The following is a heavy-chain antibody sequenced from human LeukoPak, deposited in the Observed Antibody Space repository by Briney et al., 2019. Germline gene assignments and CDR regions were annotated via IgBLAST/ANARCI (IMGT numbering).Heavy chain of an antibody. Sequence: ASVKVSCKASGYTFTGYYMHWVRQAPGQGLEWMGGFDPEDGETIYAQKFQGRVTMTEDTSTDTAYMELSSLRSEDTAVYYCATAPDYGDSQRDAFDIWGQGTMVTVSS. CDR2: FDPEDGET. CDR3: ATAPDYGDSQRDAFDI. V-gene: IGHV1-24*01. J-gene: IGHJ3*02. D-gene: IGHD4-17*01. CDR1: GYTFTGYY.